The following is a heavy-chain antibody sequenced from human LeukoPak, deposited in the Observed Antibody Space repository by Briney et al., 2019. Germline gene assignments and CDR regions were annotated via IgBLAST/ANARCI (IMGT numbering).Heavy chain of an antibody. D-gene: IGHD6-19*01. J-gene: IGHJ6*02. CDR2: IYYSGST. CDR3: ARVGYSSGWAGHYYYGMDV. CDR1: GGSISSYY. Sequence: SETLSLTCTVSGGSISSYYWSWIRQPPGKGLEWIGYIYYSGSTNYNPSLKSRVTISVDTSKNQFSLKLSSVTAADTAVYYCARVGYSSGWAGHYYYGMDVWGRGTTVTVSS. V-gene: IGHV4-59*01.